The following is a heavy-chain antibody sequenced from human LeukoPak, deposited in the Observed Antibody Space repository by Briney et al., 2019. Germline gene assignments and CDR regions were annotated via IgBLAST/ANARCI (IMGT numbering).Heavy chain of an antibody. Sequence: ASVKVSCKASGYTFTGYYMHWVRQAPGQGLEWMGWINPNSGGTNYAQKFQGRVTMTRDTSISTAYMELSRLRSDDTAVYYCARGGAHDYVWGSYMGNYYYYYMDVWGKGTTVTISS. D-gene: IGHD3-16*01. CDR3: ARGGAHDYVWGSYMGNYYYYYMDV. J-gene: IGHJ6*03. CDR2: INPNSGGT. CDR1: GYTFTGYY. V-gene: IGHV1-2*02.